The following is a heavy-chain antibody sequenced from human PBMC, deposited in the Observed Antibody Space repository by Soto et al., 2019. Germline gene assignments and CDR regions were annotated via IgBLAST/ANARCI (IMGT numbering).Heavy chain of an antibody. CDR1: GFTFSSYA. CDR3: ARTKREEMATITAAFDI. V-gene: IGHV3-30-3*01. J-gene: IGHJ3*02. Sequence: GGSLRLSCAASGFTFSSYAMHWVRQAPGKGLEWVAVISYDGSNKYYADSVKGRFTISRDNSKNTLYLQMNSLRAEDTAVYYCARTKREEMATITAAFDIWGQGTMVTVSS. D-gene: IGHD5-12*01. CDR2: ISYDGSNK.